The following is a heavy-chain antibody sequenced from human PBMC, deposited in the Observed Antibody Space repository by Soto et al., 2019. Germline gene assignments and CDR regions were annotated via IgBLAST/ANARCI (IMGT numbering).Heavy chain of an antibody. CDR2: ISSSSSYI. CDR1: GFTFSSYS. J-gene: IGHJ4*02. Sequence: EVQLVESGGGLVKPGGSLRLSCAASGFTFSSYSMNWVRQAPGKGLEWVSSISSSSSYIYYADSVKGRFTISRDNAKNSLYLQMNSLRAEDTAVYYCASSKIVGVTPLWGQGTLVTVSS. D-gene: IGHD3-22*01. V-gene: IGHV3-21*01. CDR3: ASSKIVGVTPL.